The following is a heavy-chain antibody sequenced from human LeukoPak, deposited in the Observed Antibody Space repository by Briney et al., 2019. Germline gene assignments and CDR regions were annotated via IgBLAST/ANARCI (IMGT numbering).Heavy chain of an antibody. Sequence: SETLSLTCNVSGYSISSGYYWGWIRQPPAKGLEWIGSIYHSGRTHCNPSLKSRVTISGDTSKNQFSLKLSSVTAAETAVYYCARGLTPDAFDIWGQGTMVTVSS. CDR3: ARGLTPDAFDI. J-gene: IGHJ3*02. CDR1: GYSISSGYY. V-gene: IGHV4-38-2*02. CDR2: IYHSGRT.